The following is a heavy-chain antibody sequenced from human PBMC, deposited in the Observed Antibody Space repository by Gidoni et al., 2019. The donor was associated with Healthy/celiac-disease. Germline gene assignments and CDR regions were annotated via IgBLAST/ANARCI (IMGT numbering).Heavy chain of an antibody. D-gene: IGHD1-1*01. CDR2: LSYDGSNK. CDR3: AKDLGRDI. Sequence: QVQLVESGGGVGQTGRALRRSCAASGFTFSSDGMHWVRQAPGKGLGWVAVLSYDGSNKYFADSVKGRFTISRDNSKNTLYLHMNSLRAEDTAVYYCAKDLGRDIWGQGTMVTVSS. V-gene: IGHV3-30*18. J-gene: IGHJ3*02. CDR1: GFTFSSDG.